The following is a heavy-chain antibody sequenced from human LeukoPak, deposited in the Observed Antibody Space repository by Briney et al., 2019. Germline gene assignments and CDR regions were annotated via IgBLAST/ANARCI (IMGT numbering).Heavy chain of an antibody. Sequence: ASVKVSCRASGYTFTTYGINWVRQAPGQGLEWMAWIKTYNGDTNTAQKFLDRIIMTTDKSTGTAYMELRSLRSDGTAVYYCAKDGGQQWLTNYYSYGMDVWGQGTTVIVPS. V-gene: IGHV1-18*01. CDR3: AKDGGQQWLTNYYSYGMDV. CDR1: GYTFTTYG. J-gene: IGHJ6*02. D-gene: IGHD6-19*01. CDR2: IKTYNGDT.